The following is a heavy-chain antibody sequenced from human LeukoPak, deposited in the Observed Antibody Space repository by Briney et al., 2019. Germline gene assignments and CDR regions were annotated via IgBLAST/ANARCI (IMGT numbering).Heavy chain of an antibody. Sequence: GASVKVSCKVSGYTLTELSMHWVRQAPGKGLEWMGGFDPEDGETIYAQKLQGRVTVTTDTSTSTAYMELRSLRSDDTAVYYCARDLGSGIAEPFDHWGQGTLVTVSS. CDR3: ARDLGSGIAEPFDH. J-gene: IGHJ4*02. CDR2: FDPEDGET. D-gene: IGHD6-13*01. V-gene: IGHV1-24*01. CDR1: GYTLTELS.